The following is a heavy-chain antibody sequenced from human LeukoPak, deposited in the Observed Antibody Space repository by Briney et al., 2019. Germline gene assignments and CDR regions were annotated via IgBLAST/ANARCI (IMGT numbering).Heavy chain of an antibody. CDR3: ARRGFEYLVDTNMHYYYMDV. Sequence: PSETLSLSCTVSGGSFSGYYWTWIRQFPGKGLEWIGEMNDRGTTNRNPSLRSRVTMSVDPSQKQFSLTLNSVTAADTAVYFCARRGFEYLVDTNMHYYYMDVWGKGTTVTVSS. J-gene: IGHJ6*03. CDR2: MNDRGTT. D-gene: IGHD5-12*01. CDR1: GGSFSGYY. V-gene: IGHV4-34*01.